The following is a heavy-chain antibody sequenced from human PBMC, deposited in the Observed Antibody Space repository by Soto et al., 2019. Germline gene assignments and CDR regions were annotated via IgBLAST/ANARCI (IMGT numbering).Heavy chain of an antibody. CDR1: GGTFSSYA. J-gene: IGHJ5*02. CDR3: ARGPRPASFYGSGSYYNVPFLRWFDP. D-gene: IGHD3-10*01. V-gene: IGHV1-69*13. CDR2: IIPIFGTA. Sequence: SSVKVSCKASGGTFSSYAISWVRQAPGQGLEWMGGIIPIFGTANYAQKFQGRVTITADESTSTAYMELSSLRSEDTAVYYCARGPRPASFYGSGSYYNVPFLRWFDPWG.